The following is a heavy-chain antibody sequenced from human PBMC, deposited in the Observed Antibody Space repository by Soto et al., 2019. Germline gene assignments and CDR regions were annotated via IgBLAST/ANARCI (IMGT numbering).Heavy chain of an antibody. J-gene: IGHJ6*02. D-gene: IGHD3-3*01. CDR3: AKDRYDFWSPRRSDV. CDR2: ISGSGGST. Sequence: GGSLRLSCAASGLTFSSYAMSWVRQAPGKGLEWVSAISGSGGSTYYADSVKGRFTIPRDNSKNTLYLQMNSLRAEDTAVYYCAKDRYDFWSPRRSDVWGQGTTVTVSS. V-gene: IGHV3-23*01. CDR1: GLTFSSYA.